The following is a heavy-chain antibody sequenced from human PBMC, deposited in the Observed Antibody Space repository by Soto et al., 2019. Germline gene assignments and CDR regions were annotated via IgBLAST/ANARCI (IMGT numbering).Heavy chain of an antibody. J-gene: IGHJ3*01. D-gene: IGHD1-26*01. CDR2: IFGSGRTT. V-gene: IGHV3-23*01. CDR1: GFDFSSDV. Sequence: VGSLRLSCAASGFDFSSDVMNWVRQAPGKGLEWVASIFGSGRTTYYADSVKGRFNISRDNSKNTLHLQLNSLRVEDTALYYCAKSQSGSFFAAFDLWGQGTMVTVSS. CDR3: AKSQSGSFFAAFDL.